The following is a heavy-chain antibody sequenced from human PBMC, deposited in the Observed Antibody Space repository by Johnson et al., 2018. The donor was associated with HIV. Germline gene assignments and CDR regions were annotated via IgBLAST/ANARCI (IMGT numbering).Heavy chain of an antibody. Sequence: QVQLVESGGGVVQPGRSLRLSCAASGFTFSRYGMHWVRQVQGKGLEWVAVISYDGSNKYCADSVKGRFTIARDNSKNTLYLKINSLRVEDTAVYYCARRRYSSTWHDAFDIWGRGTMVTVSS. CDR1: GFTFSRYG. J-gene: IGHJ3*02. V-gene: IGHV3-30*03. CDR3: ARRRYSSTWHDAFDI. D-gene: IGHD6-13*01. CDR2: ISYDGSNK.